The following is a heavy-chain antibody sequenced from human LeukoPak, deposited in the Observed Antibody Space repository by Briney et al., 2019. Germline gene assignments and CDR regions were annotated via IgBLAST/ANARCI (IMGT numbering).Heavy chain of an antibody. CDR3: ARILVVPAANYYYSYGMDV. J-gene: IGHJ6*02. CDR1: GFTFSDYN. V-gene: IGHV3-21*06. D-gene: IGHD2-2*01. Sequence: GGSLRLSCAASGFTFSDYNMNWVRQAPGKGLEWISSISSSATYIYYADSVKGRFTISRDNAKTSLSLQMNSLRAEDTAVYYCARILVVPAANYYYSYGMDVWGQGTTVTVSS. CDR2: ISSSATYI.